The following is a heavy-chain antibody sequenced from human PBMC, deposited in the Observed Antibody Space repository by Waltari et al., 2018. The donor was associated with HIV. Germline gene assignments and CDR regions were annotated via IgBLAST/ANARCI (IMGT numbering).Heavy chain of an antibody. V-gene: IGHV3-74*01. Sequence: VQLVESGGGSIKTGGSLRLSCAGSGFSVRNHWMDWVRQGPGKGLVWGARINSDGGTGNYADAVKGRFVISRDNSRNTVYLQLNSVKGEDTAVYFCARASHYIEFSTFDGDYYFDLWGRGTRVAVSS. CDR2: INSDGGTG. CDR3: ARASHYIEFSTFDGDYYFDL. J-gene: IGHJ4*02. CDR1: GFSVRNHW. D-gene: IGHD3-9*01.